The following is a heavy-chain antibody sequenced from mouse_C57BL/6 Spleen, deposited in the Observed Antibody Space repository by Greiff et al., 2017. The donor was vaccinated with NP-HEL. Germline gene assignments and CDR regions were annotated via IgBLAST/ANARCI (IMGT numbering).Heavy chain of an antibody. CDR1: GYTFTSYW. V-gene: IGHV1-52*01. J-gene: IGHJ1*03. CDR2: IDPSDSET. Sequence: QVHVKQPGAELVRPGSSVKLSCKASGYTFTSYWMHWVKQRPIQGLEWIGNIDPSDSETHYNQKFKDKATLTVDKSSSTAYMQLSSLTSEDSAVYYCARRGELGYFDVWGTGTTVTVSS. CDR3: ARRGELGYFDV.